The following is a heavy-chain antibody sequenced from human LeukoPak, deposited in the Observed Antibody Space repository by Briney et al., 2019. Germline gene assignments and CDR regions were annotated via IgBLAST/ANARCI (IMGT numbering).Heavy chain of an antibody. D-gene: IGHD2-15*01. CDR1: GGTFSSYA. J-gene: IGHJ4*02. CDR3: ARALGYCSGGSCYSLDY. Sequence: SVKVSCKASGGTFSSYAISWVRQAPGQGLEWMGGIFPIFGTANYAQKFQGRVTITADKSTSTAYMELSSLRSEDTAVYYCARALGYCSGGSCYSLDYWGQGTLVTVSS. V-gene: IGHV1-69*06. CDR2: IFPIFGTA.